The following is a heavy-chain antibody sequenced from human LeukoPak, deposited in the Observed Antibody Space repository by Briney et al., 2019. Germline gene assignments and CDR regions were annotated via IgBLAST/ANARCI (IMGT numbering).Heavy chain of an antibody. V-gene: IGHV4-34*01. J-gene: IGHJ3*02. D-gene: IGHD6-25*01. CDR1: GGSFSGYY. CDR3: ARVGQAGAFDI. CDR2: INHSGST. Sequence: PSETLSLTCAVYGGSFSGYYWSWIRQPPGKGLEWIGEINHSGSTNYNPSLKSRVTISVDTSKNQFSLKLSSVTAADTAVYYCARVGQAGAFDIWGQGTMVTVSS.